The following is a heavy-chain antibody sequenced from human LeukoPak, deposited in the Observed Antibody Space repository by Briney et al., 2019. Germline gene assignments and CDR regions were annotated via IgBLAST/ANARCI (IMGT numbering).Heavy chain of an antibody. V-gene: IGHV3-74*01. CDR1: GFTFSSYW. CDR2: INSDGSST. J-gene: IGHJ5*02. CDR3: AREGHYDYVWGSYSWFDP. Sequence: PGGSLRLSCAASGFTFSSYWMHWVRQAPGKGLVWVSRINSDGSSTSYADSVKGRFTISRDNAKNTLYLQMNSLRAEDTAVYYCAREGHYDYVWGSYSWFDPWGQGTLVTVSS. D-gene: IGHD3-16*01.